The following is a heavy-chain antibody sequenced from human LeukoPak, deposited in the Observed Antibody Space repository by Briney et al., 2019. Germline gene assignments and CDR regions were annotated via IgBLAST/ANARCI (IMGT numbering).Heavy chain of an antibody. CDR1: GYTFTSYP. Sequence: GASVKVSCKASGYTFTSYPMNWVRQAPGQGLEWMGWINTNTGNPTYAQDFTGRFVFSLDTSVSTAYLQISSLKAEDTAVYYCARVWDHDILTGYYNYDSWGQGTLVTVSS. CDR3: ARVWDHDILTGYYNYDS. CDR2: INTNTGNP. J-gene: IGHJ4*02. D-gene: IGHD3-9*01. V-gene: IGHV7-4-1*02.